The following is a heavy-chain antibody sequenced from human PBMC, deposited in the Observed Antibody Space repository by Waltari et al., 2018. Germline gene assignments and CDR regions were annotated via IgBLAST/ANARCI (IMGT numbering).Heavy chain of an antibody. Sequence: EVKVVESGGGLVQPGRSLRLSWTCSGFSFDNFAMHWVRQAPGKGLEWVSGISWDSRAIGYADSVKGRFTISRDNARNSVYLQMNSLRSEDMALYYCAKGVSSWYSFGMDVWGQGTTVTVSS. CDR1: GFSFDNFA. V-gene: IGHV3-9*03. J-gene: IGHJ6*02. CDR2: ISWDSRAI. D-gene: IGHD6-13*01. CDR3: AKGVSSWYSFGMDV.